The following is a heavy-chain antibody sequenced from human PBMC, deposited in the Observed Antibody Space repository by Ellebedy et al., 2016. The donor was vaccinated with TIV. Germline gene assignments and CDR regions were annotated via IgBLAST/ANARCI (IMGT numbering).Heavy chain of an antibody. Sequence: GGSLRLXXAASGFTFSSYAMTWVRQAPGKGLERVSSLSDSGGSTYYADSVKGRFTISRDNSKNTVYLQMNSLRAEDTAVYYCAKLGQLLEYYYYYGMDVWGQGTTVTVSS. D-gene: IGHD2-2*01. CDR2: LSDSGGST. CDR1: GFTFSSYA. J-gene: IGHJ6*02. CDR3: AKLGQLLEYYYYYGMDV. V-gene: IGHV3-23*01.